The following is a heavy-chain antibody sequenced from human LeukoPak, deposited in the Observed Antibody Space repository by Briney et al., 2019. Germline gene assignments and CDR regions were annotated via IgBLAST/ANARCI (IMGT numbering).Heavy chain of an antibody. CDR1: GYTFTSYA. CDR2: INTNTGNP. Sequence: ASVKVSCKASGYTFTSYAMNWVRQAPGQGLEWMGWINTNTGNPTYAQGFTGRFVFSLDTSVSTAYLQISSLKAEDTAVYYCARQSLVATISYYYYYMDVWGKGTTVTVSS. CDR3: ARQSLVATISYYYYYMDV. J-gene: IGHJ6*03. V-gene: IGHV7-4-1*02. D-gene: IGHD5-12*01.